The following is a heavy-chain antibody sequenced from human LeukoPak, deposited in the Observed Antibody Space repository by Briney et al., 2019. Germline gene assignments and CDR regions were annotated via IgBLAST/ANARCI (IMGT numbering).Heavy chain of an antibody. D-gene: IGHD6-19*01. CDR3: AHSTGFGRGWEGFAN. CDR1: GCSLSISGVG. CDR2: IYWDEEK. V-gene: IGHV2-5*02. Sequence: SGPTLVNPRQTLTLTCTLSGCSLSISGVGVGWIRQPPGNALDWLALIYWDEEKRYSPSQKNRLTITKDTSKNHVVLTMTKMDPVDTATYSGAHSTGFGRGWEGFANWGQGTLVSVFS. J-gene: IGHJ4*02.